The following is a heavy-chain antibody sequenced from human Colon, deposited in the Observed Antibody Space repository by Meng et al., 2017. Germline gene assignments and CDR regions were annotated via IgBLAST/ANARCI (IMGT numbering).Heavy chain of an antibody. D-gene: IGHD3-16*01. Sequence: GESLKISCAASGFSFSDHYMDWFRRAPGKGLEWVARITTRTAGYSTQYAASVKGRFTISRDDSKNSMFLQMNSLKTEDSALYYCSRDSMIGGGFDYWGQGTQVTVSS. V-gene: IGHV3-72*01. CDR1: GFSFSDHY. J-gene: IGHJ4*02. CDR2: ITTRTAGYST. CDR3: SRDSMIGGGFDY.